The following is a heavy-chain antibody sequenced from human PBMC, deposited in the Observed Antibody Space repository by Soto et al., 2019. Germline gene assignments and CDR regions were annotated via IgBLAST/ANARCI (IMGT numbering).Heavy chain of an antibody. Sequence: QVQLVESGGGVVQPGRSLRLSCAASGFTFSSYGMHWVRQAPGKGLEWVAVISYDGSNKYYADSVKGRFTISRDNSKNTLYLQMNSLRAEDTAVYYCAKITVAGTMRAFDSWGQGTMVTVSS. D-gene: IGHD6-19*01. CDR2: ISYDGSNK. J-gene: IGHJ3*02. CDR1: GFTFSSYG. V-gene: IGHV3-30*18. CDR3: AKITVAGTMRAFDS.